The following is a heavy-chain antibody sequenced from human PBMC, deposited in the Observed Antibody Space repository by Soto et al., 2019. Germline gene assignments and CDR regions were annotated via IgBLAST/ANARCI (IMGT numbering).Heavy chain of an antibody. Sequence: SVKVSCKASGGTFSSYTISWVRQAPGQGLEWMGRIIPILGIADYAQKFQGRVTITADKSTSTAYMELSSLRSEDTAVYYCARERGIQLWTDYWGQGTLVTVSS. CDR3: ARERGIQLWTDY. CDR1: GGTFSSYT. J-gene: IGHJ4*02. V-gene: IGHV1-69*04. D-gene: IGHD5-18*01. CDR2: IIPILGIA.